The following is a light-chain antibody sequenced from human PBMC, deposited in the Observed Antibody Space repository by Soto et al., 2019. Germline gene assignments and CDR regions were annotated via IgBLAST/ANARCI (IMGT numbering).Light chain of an antibody. CDR3: QQYNNYATWT. J-gene: IGKJ1*01. CDR2: DAS. V-gene: IGKV1-5*01. CDR1: QSISLW. Sequence: DIQMTQSPSTLSASVGDRVTITCRASQSISLWLAWYQQKPGKAPKVLIWDASSLQRGVPSRLSGSGSGTEFTLTISSLQPYDFATYYCQQYNNYATWTCGQGTKVEIK.